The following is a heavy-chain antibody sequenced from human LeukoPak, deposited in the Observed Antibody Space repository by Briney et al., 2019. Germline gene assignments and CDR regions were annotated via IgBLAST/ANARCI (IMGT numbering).Heavy chain of an antibody. CDR1: GFTFNNFG. V-gene: IGHV3-30*02. J-gene: IGHJ6*02. CDR2: IGYDESKK. Sequence: GGSLRLSCEASGFTFNNFGMHWVRQAPGKGLEWVAFIGYDESKKYYAESVKGRFTISRDDSKNTLYLQMNSLRPEDTAVYYCARSRVVFGYYYYYGMDVWGQGTTVTVSS. CDR3: ARSRVVFGYYYYYGMDV. D-gene: IGHD3-10*01.